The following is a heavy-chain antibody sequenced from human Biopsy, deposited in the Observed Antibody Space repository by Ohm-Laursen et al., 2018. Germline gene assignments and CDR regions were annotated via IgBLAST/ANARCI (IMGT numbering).Heavy chain of an antibody. J-gene: IGHJ4*02. V-gene: IGHV4-34*08. CDR1: GHTFSDYY. CDR3: GNEVHGMDY. CDR2: INQSGRT. D-gene: IGHD1-14*01. Sequence: SDTLSLTCEVYGHTFSDYYWSWIRQPPGKGLEWIGQINQSGRTNYNPSLKSRVNISADKSNNQFSLKLTSVTSADTAVYFCGNEVHGMDYWGLGALVTVSS.